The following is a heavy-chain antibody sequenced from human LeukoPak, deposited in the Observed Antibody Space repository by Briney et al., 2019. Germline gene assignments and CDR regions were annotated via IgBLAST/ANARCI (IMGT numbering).Heavy chain of an antibody. CDR1: GFTFSSYW. D-gene: IGHD3-16*02. J-gene: IGHJ4*02. CDR3: ARDRGYDYVWGSYRHDY. V-gene: IGHV3-74*01. Sequence: GGSLRLSCAASGFTFSSYWMHWVRQAPGKGLVWVSRINSDGSSTSYADSVKGRFTISRDNAKNSLYLQMNSLRAEDTAVYYCARDRGYDYVWGSYRHDYWGQGTLVTVSS. CDR2: INSDGSST.